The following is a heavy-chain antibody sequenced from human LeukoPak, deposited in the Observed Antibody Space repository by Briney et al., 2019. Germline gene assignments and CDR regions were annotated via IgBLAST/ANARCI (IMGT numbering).Heavy chain of an antibody. CDR2: ISAYNGNT. D-gene: IGHD3-22*01. CDR3: AGVRRGRGTYDSSGYPLLGAFDI. J-gene: IGHJ3*02. Sequence: ASVKVSCKASGYTFTSYGISWVRQAPGQGLEWMGWISAYNGNTNYAQKLQGRVTMTTDTSTSTAYMELRSLRSDDTAVYYCAGVRRGRGTYDSSGYPLLGAFDIWGQGTMVTVSS. CDR1: GYTFTSYG. V-gene: IGHV1-18*01.